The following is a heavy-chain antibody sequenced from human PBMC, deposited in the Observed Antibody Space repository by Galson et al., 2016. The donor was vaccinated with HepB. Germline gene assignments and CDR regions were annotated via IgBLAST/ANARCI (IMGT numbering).Heavy chain of an antibody. V-gene: IGHV3-33*01. D-gene: IGHD4-11*01. CDR1: EFTFSTYG. CDR3: VREGHDNSKFAYYFGMDA. Sequence: SLRLSCAASEFTFSTYGMHWVRQAPGKGLEWVAGIWYDGSHQYYADSVKGRFTISRDNSKNKLSLQMNSLRAEDTAVYYCVREGHDNSKFAYYFGMDAWGRGTTVTVSS. J-gene: IGHJ6*02. CDR2: IWYDGSHQ.